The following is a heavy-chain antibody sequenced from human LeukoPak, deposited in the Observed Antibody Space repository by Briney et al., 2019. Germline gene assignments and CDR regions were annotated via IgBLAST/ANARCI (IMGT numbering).Heavy chain of an antibody. J-gene: IGHJ6*03. CDR2: INHSGST. CDR3: ARSNPTHFWSGYYTSYYYYYMDV. V-gene: IGHV4-34*01. CDR1: GGSISSYY. Sequence: RPSETLSITCTVSGGSISSYYWSWIRQPPGKGLEWIGEINHSGSTNYNPSLKSRVTISVDTSKNQFSLKLSSVTAADTAVYYCARSNPTHFWSGYYTSYYYYYMDVWGKGTTVTVSS. D-gene: IGHD3-3*02.